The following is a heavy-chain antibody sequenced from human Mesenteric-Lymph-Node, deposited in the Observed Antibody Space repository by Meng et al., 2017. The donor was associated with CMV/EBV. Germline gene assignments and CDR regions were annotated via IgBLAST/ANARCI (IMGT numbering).Heavy chain of an antibody. Sequence: RLKESGQGLVKPSETLSLSCIVSGDSISNSTYYWTWIRQPPGKGLEWIGSVHHSGTTYYNPSLKGRLTISVDTSANLFSLRLTTVTAADTATYYCARRGNYDSDYSEYWGQGTLVTVSS. D-gene: IGHD3-22*01. CDR2: VHHSGTT. CDR1: GDSISNSTYY. V-gene: IGHV4-39*01. J-gene: IGHJ4*02. CDR3: ARRGNYDSDYSEY.